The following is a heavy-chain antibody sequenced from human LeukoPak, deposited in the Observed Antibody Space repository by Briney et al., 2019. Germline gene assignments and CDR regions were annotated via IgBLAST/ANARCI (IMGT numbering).Heavy chain of an antibody. CDR1: GYTFTNYD. CDR3: ARGKSATVTNDY. V-gene: IGHV1-8*01. J-gene: IGHJ4*02. CDR2: MNPNSGNT. D-gene: IGHD4-17*01. Sequence: ASVKVSCKASGYTFTNYDINWVRQATGQGLEWMGWMNPNSGNTGYAQKFQGRVTMTRNTPISTAYMELSSLRSEDTAVYYCARGKSATVTNDYWGQGTLVTVSS.